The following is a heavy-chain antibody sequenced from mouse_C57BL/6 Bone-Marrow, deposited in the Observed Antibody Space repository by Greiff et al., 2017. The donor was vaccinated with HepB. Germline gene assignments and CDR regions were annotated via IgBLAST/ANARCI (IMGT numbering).Heavy chain of an antibody. Sequence: QQSCKASGYTFTSYWMHWVKQRPGQGLEWIGEIDPSDSYTNYNQKFKGKSTLTVDKSSSTAYMQLSSLTSEDSAVYYCARGTFSYYYGSRKGLAYWGQGTLVTVSA. V-gene: IGHV1-69*01. CDR3: ARGTFSYYYGSRKGLAY. D-gene: IGHD1-1*01. J-gene: IGHJ3*01. CDR1: GYTFTSYW. CDR2: IDPSDSYT.